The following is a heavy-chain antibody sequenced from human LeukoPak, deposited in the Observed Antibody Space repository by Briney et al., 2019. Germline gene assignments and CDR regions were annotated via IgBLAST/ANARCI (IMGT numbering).Heavy chain of an antibody. CDR2: IKSKADGGAT. Sequence: GGSLRLSCEVSGFTFNNAWMSWVRQAPGKGQEWLGRIKSKADGGATDYAAPVKVRFTISRDDSRNTVYLEMNSLRTEDTAVYYCSTGYGTNDFWGQGTLVTVSS. CDR3: STGYGTNDF. D-gene: IGHD1-1*01. J-gene: IGHJ4*02. CDR1: GFTFNNAW. V-gene: IGHV3-15*01.